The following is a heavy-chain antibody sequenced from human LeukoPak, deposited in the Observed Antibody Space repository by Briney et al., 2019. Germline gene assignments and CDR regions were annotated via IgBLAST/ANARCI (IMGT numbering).Heavy chain of an antibody. CDR3: AKDRSCTGSSCNVGS. J-gene: IGHJ3*01. CDR1: GFTVSSNY. Sequence: GGSLRLSCAASGFTVSSNYMSWVRRAPGKGLEWVSAISGSGGSTNYADSVKGRFTISRDNSKNTLFLQMNSLRAEDTAVYYCAKDRSCTGSSCNVGSWGQGTMVTVSS. D-gene: IGHD2-2*01. CDR2: ISGSGGST. V-gene: IGHV3-23*01.